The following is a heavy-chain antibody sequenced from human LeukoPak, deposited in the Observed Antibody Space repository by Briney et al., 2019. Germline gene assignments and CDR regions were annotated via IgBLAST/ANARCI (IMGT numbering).Heavy chain of an antibody. V-gene: IGHV4-4*02. Sequence: PSETLSLTCGVSGGSITSTNWWCWVRQPPGQGLEWIGEVSLSGLTNYNPSLSSRVIMALDTSKNHLSLHLTSVTAADTAVYYCSRENGAFSPLGYWGQGYLVTVLS. J-gene: IGHJ4*02. CDR1: GGSITSTNW. CDR3: SRENGAFSPLGY. D-gene: IGHD2-8*01. CDR2: VSLSGLT.